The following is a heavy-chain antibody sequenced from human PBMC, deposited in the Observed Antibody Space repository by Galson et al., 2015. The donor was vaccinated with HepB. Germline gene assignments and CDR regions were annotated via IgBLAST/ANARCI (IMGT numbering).Heavy chain of an antibody. CDR1: GGSISSYY. V-gene: IGHV4-59*01. CDR3: ARVKRGYSYGYPPKDWYFDL. Sequence: ETLSLTCTVSGGSISSYYWSWIRQPPGKGLEWIGYIYYSGSTNYNPSLKSRVTISVDTSKNQFSLKLSSVTAADTAVYYCARVKRGYSYGYPPKDWYFDLWGRGTLVTVSS. D-gene: IGHD5-18*01. CDR2: IYYSGST. J-gene: IGHJ2*01.